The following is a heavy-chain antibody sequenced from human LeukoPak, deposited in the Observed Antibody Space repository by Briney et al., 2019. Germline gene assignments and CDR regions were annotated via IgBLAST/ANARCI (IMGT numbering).Heavy chain of an antibody. V-gene: IGHV3-23*01. Sequence: GGSLRLSCAASGFTFSSYAISWVRQAPGKGLEWVSAISGSGGSTYYADSVKGRFTISGDNSKNTLYLQMSSLRAEDTAVYYCAKGLWFGEFLFDYWGQGTLVTVSS. CDR3: AKGLWFGEFLFDY. J-gene: IGHJ4*02. D-gene: IGHD3-10*01. CDR2: ISGSGGST. CDR1: GFTFSSYA.